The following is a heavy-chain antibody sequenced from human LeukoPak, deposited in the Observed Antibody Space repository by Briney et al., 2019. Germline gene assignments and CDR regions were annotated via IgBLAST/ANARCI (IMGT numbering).Heavy chain of an antibody. CDR2: IYYSGST. D-gene: IGHD6-13*01. CDR1: GGSISSYY. Sequence: SETLSLTCTVCGGSISSYYWSWIWQPPGKGLEWIGYIYYSGSTNYNPSLKRRVTIIVDKTKNQFSLQLNSVTPEDTAVYYCARSPSVAAGTRYYYYYYYMDVWGKGTTVTISS. V-gene: IGHV4-59*12. CDR3: ARSPSVAAGTRYYYYYYYMDV. J-gene: IGHJ6*03.